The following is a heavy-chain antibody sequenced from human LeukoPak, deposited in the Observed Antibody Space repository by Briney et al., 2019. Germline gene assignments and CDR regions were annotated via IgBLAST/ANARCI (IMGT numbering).Heavy chain of an antibody. Sequence: GGSLRLSCAASGLTFSRHGMHWVRQAPGRGLEWVAFIRFHGSDKYYVDSVKGRFTISRDNPKNTLYLQMNSLRTEDTAVYYCAKEVGGYDRFDFWGQGTLVTVSS. CDR1: GLTFSRHG. V-gene: IGHV3-30*02. J-gene: IGHJ4*02. CDR3: AKEVGGYDRFDF. D-gene: IGHD5-12*01. CDR2: IRFHGSDK.